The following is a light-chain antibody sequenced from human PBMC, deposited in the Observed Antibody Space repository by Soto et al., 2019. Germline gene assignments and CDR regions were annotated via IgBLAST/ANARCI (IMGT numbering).Light chain of an antibody. CDR2: SAS. V-gene: IGKV1-39*01. CDR3: QQSYGSPYT. Sequence: DVQMTQSPSSLSASVGDGVTITCRASPGISRFLNWYQFKVGKAPTLLIHSASTLQAGVPSRFSGGGSGTEFTLTITNLQPEDSAKDYCQQSYGSPYTLGQGTKLETK. J-gene: IGKJ2*01. CDR1: PGISRF.